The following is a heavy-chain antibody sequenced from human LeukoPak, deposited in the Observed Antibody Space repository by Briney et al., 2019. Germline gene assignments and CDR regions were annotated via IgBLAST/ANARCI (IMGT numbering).Heavy chain of an antibody. V-gene: IGHV4-4*07. CDR1: GGSISSYY. CDR3: ARAFLVGYSPEQYFFDY. Sequence: SETLSLTCTVSGGSISSYYWSWIRQPAGKGLEWIGRIYTSGSTNYNPSLKSRVTMSVDTSKNQFSLKLSSVTAADTAVYYCARAFLVGYSPEQYFFDYWGQGTLVTVSS. J-gene: IGHJ4*02. CDR2: IYTSGST. D-gene: IGHD2-15*01.